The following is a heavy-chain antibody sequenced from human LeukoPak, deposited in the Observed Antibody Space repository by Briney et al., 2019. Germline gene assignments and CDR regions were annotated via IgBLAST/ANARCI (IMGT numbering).Heavy chain of an antibody. CDR2: VYYSGST. V-gene: IGHV4-39*01. J-gene: IGHJ4*02. CDR1: GDSISSSSYH. CDR3: ARHEGSVTNVDY. Sequence: SGTLSLTCIVSGDSISSSSYHWGWIRQPPGKGLDWIGSVYYSGSTYYNPSLKSRVTISVDTSKNQFSLKLSSVTAADTAVYYCARHEGSVTNVDYWGQGALVTVSS. D-gene: IGHD4-11*01.